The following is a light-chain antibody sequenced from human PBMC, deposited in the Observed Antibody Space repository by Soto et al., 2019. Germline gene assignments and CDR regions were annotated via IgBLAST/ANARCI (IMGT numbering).Light chain of an antibody. CDR3: QHRTNWPPVT. J-gene: IGKJ5*01. CDR2: DAS. CDR1: QSVGSH. Sequence: EIVLTQSTATLSLSPGERAALSCRASQSVGSHLAWYQQKPGQPPRLLIYDASNRATGIPARFSGSGSGTDFTLTISSLEPEDFAVCYCQHRTNWPPVTFGQGTRLEIK. V-gene: IGKV3-11*01.